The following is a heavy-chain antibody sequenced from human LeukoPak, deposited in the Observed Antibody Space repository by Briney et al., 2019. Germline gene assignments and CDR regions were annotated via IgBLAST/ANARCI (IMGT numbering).Heavy chain of an antibody. CDR3: ARGPSGYFNY. J-gene: IGHJ4*02. D-gene: IGHD3-22*01. V-gene: IGHV4-61*01. CDR1: GGSVSSGNYY. Sequence: PSETLSLTCTVSGGSVSSGNYYWSWIRQPPGKGLEWIGYIYNSGSTNYNPSLKSRVTISVDTSKNQFSLKLSSMTAADTAVYYCARGPSGYFNYWGQGTLATVSS. CDR2: IYNSGST.